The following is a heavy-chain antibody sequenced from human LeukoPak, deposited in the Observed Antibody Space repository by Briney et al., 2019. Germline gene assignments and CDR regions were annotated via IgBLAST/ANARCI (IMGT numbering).Heavy chain of an antibody. V-gene: IGHV1-8*01. CDR3: ARVHYGYSGYDNFDY. Sequence: VASVKVSCKASGYTFTSYDINWVRQATGQGLEWMGWMNPNSGNTGYAQKFQGRVTMTRNTSISIAYMELSSLRSEDTAVYYCARVHYGYSGYDNFDYWGQGTLVTVSS. CDR1: GYTFTSYD. J-gene: IGHJ4*02. CDR2: MNPNSGNT. D-gene: IGHD5-12*01.